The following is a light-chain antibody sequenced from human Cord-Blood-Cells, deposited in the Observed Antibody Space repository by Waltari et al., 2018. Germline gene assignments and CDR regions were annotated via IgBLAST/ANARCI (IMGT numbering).Light chain of an antibody. V-gene: IGLV1-47*01. CDR1: SSNIGSNY. CDR2: RNI. Sequence: QSVLTQPPSASGTPGQRVTISCSGSSSNIGSNYVYWYQQLPGTAPKPLIYRNIQRPPGLPDRFSGSKSGTSASLAISGLRSEDEADYYCAAWDDSLSGPVFGGGTKLTVL. CDR3: AAWDDSLSGPV. J-gene: IGLJ3*02.